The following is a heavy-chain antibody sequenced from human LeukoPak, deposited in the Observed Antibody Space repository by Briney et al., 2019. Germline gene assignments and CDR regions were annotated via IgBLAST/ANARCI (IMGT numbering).Heavy chain of an antibody. CDR2: IRYDGTNK. CDR3: ARSEYKTGTTNWFDP. V-gene: IGHV3-30*02. D-gene: IGHD1-7*01. Sequence: GGSLRLSCAASGFTFSSCGMHWVRQAPGKGLEWVAFIRYDGTNKYYADSVKGRFTISRDNSKNTLYLQMNSLRSEDTAVYYCARSEYKTGTTNWFDPWGQGTLVTVSS. J-gene: IGHJ5*02. CDR1: GFTFSSCG.